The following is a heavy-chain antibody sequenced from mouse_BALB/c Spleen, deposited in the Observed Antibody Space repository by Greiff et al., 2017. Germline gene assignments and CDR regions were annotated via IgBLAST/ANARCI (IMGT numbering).Heavy chain of an antibody. CDR3: ARDRDYGSSYAMDY. V-gene: IGHV5-4*02. CDR2: ISDGGSYT. CDR1: GFTFRDYY. D-gene: IGHD1-1*01. J-gene: IGHJ4*01. Sequence: EVQVVESGGGLVKPGGSLTLSCAASGFTFRDYYMYWVRQTPAKRLEWVATISDGGSYTYYPDSVKGRFTISRDNAKNNLYLQMSSLKSEDTAMYYCARDRDYGSSYAMDYGGQGTSVTVSS.